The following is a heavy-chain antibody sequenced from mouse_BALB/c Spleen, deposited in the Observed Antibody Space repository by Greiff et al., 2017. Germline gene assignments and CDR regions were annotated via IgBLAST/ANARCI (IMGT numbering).Heavy chain of an antibody. CDR1: GFTFSSFG. J-gene: IGHJ4*01. D-gene: IGHD6-1*01. CDR2: ISSGSSTI. CDR3: ARYNKGAMDY. Sequence: EVQGVESGGGLVQPGGSRKLSCAASGFTFSSFGMHWVRQAPETGLEWVAYISSGSSTIYYADTVKGRFTISRDNPKNTLFLQMTSLRSEDTAMYYCARYNKGAMDYWGQGTSVTVSS. V-gene: IGHV5-17*02.